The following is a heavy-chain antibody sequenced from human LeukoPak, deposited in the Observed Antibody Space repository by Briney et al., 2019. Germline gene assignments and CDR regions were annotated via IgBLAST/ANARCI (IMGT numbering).Heavy chain of an antibody. V-gene: IGHV3-23*01. Sequence: PRGSLRLSFAASRFIFSSYALSLGLQAPGPGLEGVSAISGSGGSTYYADSVKGRFTISRDNSKNTLYLQMNSLRAEDTAVYYWAKSITSLDAFDIWGQGTMVTVSS. CDR3: AKSITSLDAFDI. CDR1: RFIFSSYA. D-gene: IGHD1-20*01. CDR2: ISGSGGST. J-gene: IGHJ3*02.